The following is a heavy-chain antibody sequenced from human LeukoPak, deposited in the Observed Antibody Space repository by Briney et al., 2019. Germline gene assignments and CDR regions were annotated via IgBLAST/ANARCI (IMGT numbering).Heavy chain of an antibody. CDR1: GFSFSSYS. CDR3: ATTRAPSNGRVLYYMDV. D-gene: IGHD2-2*01. Sequence: GGSLRLSCAASGFSFSSYSMNWVRQAPGKGLEWVSSIMSSSSNIYYADSVKGRFTISRDNAKNSLYLLMNSLRAEDTAVYYCATTRAPSNGRVLYYMDVWGKGTTVTVSS. J-gene: IGHJ6*03. CDR2: IMSSSSNI. V-gene: IGHV3-21*01.